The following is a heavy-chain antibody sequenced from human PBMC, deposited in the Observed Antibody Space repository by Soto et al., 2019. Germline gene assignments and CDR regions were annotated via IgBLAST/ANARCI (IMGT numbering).Heavy chain of an antibody. V-gene: IGHV4-31*01. CDR2: IYYIGTS. CDR3: ARVLRDVLSDRYYWYFDL. J-gene: IGHJ2*01. D-gene: IGHD3-16*02. Sequence: QVQLQESGPGLVKPSQTLSLTCTVSGASISSGGYYWGWIRQHPGKGLEWIGFIYYIGTSYYNPSLEILITLSVDTSKNHFSLNLTSVTAADTAVYYCARVLRDVLSDRYYWYFDLWGRGTLVTVSS. CDR1: GASISSGGYY.